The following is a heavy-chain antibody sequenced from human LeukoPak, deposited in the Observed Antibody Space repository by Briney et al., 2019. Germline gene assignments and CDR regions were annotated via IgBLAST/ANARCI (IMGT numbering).Heavy chain of an antibody. CDR3: ARQLGLAAAANNQNWFDP. V-gene: IGHV4-39*01. CDR2: IYYSGST. D-gene: IGHD6-13*01. Sequence: KPSETLSLTCTVSGGSISSSSYYWGWIRQPPGKGLEWIGSIYYSGSTYYNPSLKSRVTISVDTSKNQFSLKLSSVTAADTAVYYCARQLGLAAAANNQNWFDPWGQGTLVTVSS. CDR1: GGSISSSSYY. J-gene: IGHJ5*02.